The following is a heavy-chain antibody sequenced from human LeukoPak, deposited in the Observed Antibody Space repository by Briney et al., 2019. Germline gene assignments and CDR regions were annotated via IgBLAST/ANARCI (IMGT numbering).Heavy chain of an antibody. D-gene: IGHD4-17*01. CDR1: GFTFSDYW. J-gene: IGHJ4*02. V-gene: IGHV3-66*01. CDR2: TYSDVRT. Sequence: PGRSLRLSCAASGFTFSDYWMSWVRQAPGKGLDWVSVTYSDVRTYYADSVKGRFTISIDNSKNTLYLQLNSLRAGDAAISYCAGVGRPVTTVDYWGQGTMVTVSS. CDR3: AGVGRPVTTVDY.